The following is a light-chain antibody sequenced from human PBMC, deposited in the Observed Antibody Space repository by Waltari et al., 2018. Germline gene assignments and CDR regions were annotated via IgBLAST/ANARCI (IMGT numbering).Light chain of an antibody. Sequence: DIQMTQSPSSLSASVGDRVTITCRASQSISSYLNWYQQKPGKAPKLLIYAASRLQSGVPSRFSGSGSGTDFTLTISSLQPEDIATYYCQQYDNLPYTFGQGTKLEIK. J-gene: IGKJ2*01. V-gene: IGKV1-39*01. CDR3: QQYDNLPYT. CDR1: QSISSY. CDR2: AAS.